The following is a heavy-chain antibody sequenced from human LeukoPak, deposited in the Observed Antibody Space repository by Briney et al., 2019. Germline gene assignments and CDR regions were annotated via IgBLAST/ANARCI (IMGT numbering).Heavy chain of an antibody. D-gene: IGHD5-12*01. V-gene: IGHV3-33*01. CDR1: GFTFSSYG. Sequence: GGSQRLSCAASGFTFSSYGMHWVRQAPGKGLEWVAVIWYDGSNKYYADSVKGRFTISRDNSKNTLYLQMNSLRAEDTAVYYCARDERKGGVDIVATSPFDYWGQGTLVTVSS. CDR3: ARDERKGGVDIVATSPFDY. J-gene: IGHJ4*02. CDR2: IWYDGSNK.